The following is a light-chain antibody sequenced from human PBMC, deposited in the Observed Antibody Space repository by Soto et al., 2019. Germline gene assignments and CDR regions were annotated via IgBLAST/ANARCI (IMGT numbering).Light chain of an antibody. J-gene: IGKJ2*01. CDR1: QSVSSSY. CDR3: QQYGSSPPYT. V-gene: IGKV3-20*01. CDR2: GAS. Sequence: EIVLTQSPGTLSLSPGERATLSCRASQSVSSSYLAWYQQKPGQAPRLLIYGASSRATGIPDRFRGSGSGTDFTLTISRLEPEDFAVYYCQQYGSSPPYTFVQGTKLEIK.